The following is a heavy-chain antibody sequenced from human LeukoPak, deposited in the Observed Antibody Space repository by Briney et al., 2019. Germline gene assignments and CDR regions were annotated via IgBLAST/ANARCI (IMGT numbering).Heavy chain of an antibody. Sequence: GASVKVSYKASGYTFTSYYMHWVRQAPGQGLEWMGIINPSGGSTSYAQKFQGRVTMTRDMSTSTVYMELSSLRSEDTAVYYCARDLVGATEDYYFDYWGQGTLVTVSS. CDR2: INPSGGST. CDR1: GYTFTSYY. J-gene: IGHJ4*02. CDR3: ARDLVGATEDYYFDY. D-gene: IGHD1-26*01. V-gene: IGHV1-46*01.